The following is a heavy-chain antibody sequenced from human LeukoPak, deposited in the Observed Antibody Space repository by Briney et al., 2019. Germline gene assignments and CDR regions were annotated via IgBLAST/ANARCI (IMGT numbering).Heavy chain of an antibody. Sequence: SETLSLTCTVSGGSISSSNYYWGWIRQPPGKGLEWIGSISYSGSTYYNPSLKSRVTISIDTSKNQFSLKLSSVTAADTAVYYCASIMTTVTTAGYWGQGTLVTVSS. D-gene: IGHD4-17*01. V-gene: IGHV4-39*01. J-gene: IGHJ4*02. CDR3: ASIMTTVTTAGY. CDR2: ISYSGST. CDR1: GGSISSSNYY.